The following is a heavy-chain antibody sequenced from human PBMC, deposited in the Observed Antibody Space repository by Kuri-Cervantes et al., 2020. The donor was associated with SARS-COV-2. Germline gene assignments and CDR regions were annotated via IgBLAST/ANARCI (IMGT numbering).Heavy chain of an antibody. Sequence: GGSLRLSCAASGFTFSSYAMSWVRQAPGKGLEWVSAISGSGGSIYYADSVKGRFTISRDNAKNSLYLQMNSLRAEDTAVYYCARDLLNYYDSSGYGYWGQGTLVTVSS. J-gene: IGHJ4*02. CDR1: GFTFSSYA. CDR3: ARDLLNYYDSSGYGY. CDR2: ISGSGGSI. V-gene: IGHV3-23*01. D-gene: IGHD3-22*01.